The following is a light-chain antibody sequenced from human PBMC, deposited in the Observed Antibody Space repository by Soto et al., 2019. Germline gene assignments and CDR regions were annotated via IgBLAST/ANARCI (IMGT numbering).Light chain of an antibody. CDR2: AAS. J-gene: IGKJ3*01. CDR3: QQGSSTPFT. CDR1: QSITTY. Sequence: DIQMTQSPSSLSASVGDRVTITCRASQSITTYLNWYQHKPGKAPKLLICAASSLSSGVPSRFSGSGSGTEFTLTISSLQPEDSATYYCQQGSSTPFTLGPGTKVDIK. V-gene: IGKV1-39*01.